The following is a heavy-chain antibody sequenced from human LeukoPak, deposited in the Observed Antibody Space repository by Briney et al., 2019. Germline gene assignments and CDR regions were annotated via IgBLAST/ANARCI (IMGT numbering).Heavy chain of an antibody. V-gene: IGHV3-74*01. CDR2: IKTDGTIT. J-gene: IGHJ6*02. CDR3: VRVEIGTYHGMDV. CDR1: GFTLSNYW. Sequence: PGGSLRLSCAASGFTLSNYWMHWVRQAPGEGLVWGSRIKTDGTITNYADSVKGRFTISRDNAKNTLYLQMNSLRVEDTAVYYCVRVEIGTYHGMDVWGQGTTVTVSS. D-gene: IGHD2-2*01.